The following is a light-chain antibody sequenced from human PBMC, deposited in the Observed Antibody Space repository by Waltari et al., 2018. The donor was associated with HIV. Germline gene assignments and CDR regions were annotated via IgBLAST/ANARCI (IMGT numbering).Light chain of an antibody. CDR1: SSNIGAGYD. V-gene: IGLV1-40*01. CDR3: QSYDSSLSGV. Sequence: QSVLTQPPSVSGAPGQRVTIPCTGSSSNIGAGYDVPWYKQLPGTAPKLLLYGNSNRPSGVPDRFSGSKSGTSASLAITGLQAEDEADYYCQSYDSSLSGVFGGGTKLTVL. J-gene: IGLJ3*02. CDR2: GNS.